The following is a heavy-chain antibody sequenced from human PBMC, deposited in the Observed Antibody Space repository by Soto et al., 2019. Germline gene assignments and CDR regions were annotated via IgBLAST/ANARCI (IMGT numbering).Heavy chain of an antibody. D-gene: IGHD6-13*01. CDR2: ISGSGGST. J-gene: IGHJ4*02. CDR3: AKVSSSWYAGFFDL. V-gene: IGHV3-23*01. Sequence: GGSLRLSCAASGFTFSSYATSWVRQAPGKGLEWVSAISGSGGSTYYADSVKGRLTISRDNSKNTLYLQIHTLRAEDTAVYYCAKVSSSWYAGFFDLWGQGTLVTVSS. CDR1: GFTFSSYA.